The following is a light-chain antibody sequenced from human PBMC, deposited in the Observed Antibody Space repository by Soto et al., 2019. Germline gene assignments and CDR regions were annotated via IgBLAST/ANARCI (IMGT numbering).Light chain of an antibody. CDR1: QPIGNN. V-gene: IGKV1-39*01. CDR3: LQTHAVPLT. CDR2: AAS. J-gene: IGKJ5*01. Sequence: DGQMTQSPSSLSASVGDRVTIACRASQPIGNNLNWYQQKPGEAPKVLIFAASSLRSGVPSRFSGSGYGTDFILTINNLHPEDSANSYCLQTHAVPLTFGQGKRL.